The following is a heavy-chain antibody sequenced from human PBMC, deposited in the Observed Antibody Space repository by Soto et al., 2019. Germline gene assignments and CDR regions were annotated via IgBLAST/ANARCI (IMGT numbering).Heavy chain of an antibody. V-gene: IGHV4-61*01. CDR2: IYYSGST. D-gene: IGHD3-9*01. Sequence: KASETLSLTCTVSGGSVSSGNYYWSWIRQPPGKGLEWIGYIYYSGSTNYNPSLKSRVTISVDTSKNQFSLRLSSVTAADTAVFYCASYDVLAAYYYWGQGTLVTVSS. CDR1: GGSVSSGNYY. J-gene: IGHJ4*02. CDR3: ASYDVLAAYYY.